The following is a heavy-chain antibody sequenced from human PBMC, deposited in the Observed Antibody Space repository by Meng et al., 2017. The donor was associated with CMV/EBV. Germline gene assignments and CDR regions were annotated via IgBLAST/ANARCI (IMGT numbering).Heavy chain of an antibody. CDR1: GGTFSSYA. V-gene: IGHV1-69*05. CDR3: ARDAVAAPPYHYGMDV. Sequence: SVKVSCKASGGTFSSYAISWVRQAPGQGLEWMGGIIPIFGTANYAQKFQGRVTITTDESTSTAYMELSSLRSEDTAVYYCARDAVAAPPYHYGMDVWGQGTTVTVSS. D-gene: IGHD6-19*01. J-gene: IGHJ6*02. CDR2: IIPIFGTA.